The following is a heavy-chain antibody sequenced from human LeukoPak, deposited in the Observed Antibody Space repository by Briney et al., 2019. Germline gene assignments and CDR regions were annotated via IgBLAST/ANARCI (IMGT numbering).Heavy chain of an antibody. D-gene: IGHD3-10*01. V-gene: IGHV3-23*01. Sequence: GGSLRLSCAASGFTFNNYAMSWVRQAAGKGLEWVSGISGSGGSTYYADSVKGRFTISRDNSKNTLYLQMNSLRAEDTAIYYCAKSYPCAYWGQGTLVTVSS. CDR3: AKSYPCAY. CDR1: GFTFNNYA. J-gene: IGHJ4*02. CDR2: ISGSGGST.